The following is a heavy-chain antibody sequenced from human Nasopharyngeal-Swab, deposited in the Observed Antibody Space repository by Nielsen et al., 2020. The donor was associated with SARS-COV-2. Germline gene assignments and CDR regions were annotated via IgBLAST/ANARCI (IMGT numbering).Heavy chain of an antibody. D-gene: IGHD1-1*01. Sequence: GGSLRLSCAVSGFTVSSNYMRWVRQTPGKGLEWVSIIYNGGRTFYADSVKGRFTISRHNSKNMLYLQMDILRPEDAAVYYCARLARLERRFTSYYMDVWGKGTTVTVSS. J-gene: IGHJ6*03. CDR3: ARLARLERRFTSYYMDV. CDR1: GFTVSSNY. CDR2: IYNGGRT. V-gene: IGHV3-53*04.